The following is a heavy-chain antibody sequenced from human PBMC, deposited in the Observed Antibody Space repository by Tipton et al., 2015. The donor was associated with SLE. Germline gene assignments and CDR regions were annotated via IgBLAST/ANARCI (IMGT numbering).Heavy chain of an antibody. CDR2: MNPKSGNT. J-gene: IGHJ3*02. Sequence: QSGPEVKKPGASVKVSCKASGYSFTSYDISWVRQATGQGLEWMGWMNPKSGNTGYAQTFQGRVSMTRDGSISTAYLELSSLTSEDTAVYYCAREVDAFDIWGQGTTVIVS. CDR3: AREVDAFDI. V-gene: IGHV1-8*01. CDR1: GYSFTSYD.